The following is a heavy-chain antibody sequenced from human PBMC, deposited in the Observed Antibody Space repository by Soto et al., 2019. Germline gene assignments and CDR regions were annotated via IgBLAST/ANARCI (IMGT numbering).Heavy chain of an antibody. J-gene: IGHJ4*02. Sequence: EVQLVESGGGLVQPGGSLRLSCAASGFTVSSNYMSWVRQAPGKGLEWVSVIYSGGSTYYDDSVKGRFTISRDNSKNTLYLQMNSLRGAETAVYYCARGLYSGGHYFDYWGQGTLVTVSS. CDR1: GFTVSSNY. V-gene: IGHV3-66*01. CDR3: ARGLYSGGHYFDY. CDR2: IYSGGST. D-gene: IGHD5-12*01.